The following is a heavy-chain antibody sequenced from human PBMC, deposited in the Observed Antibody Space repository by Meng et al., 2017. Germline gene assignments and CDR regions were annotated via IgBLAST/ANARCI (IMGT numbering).Heavy chain of an antibody. CDR3: ARDGSRSSAFRCFDI. V-gene: IGHV3-7*01. CDR1: GFTLCSYW. J-gene: IGHJ3*02. Sequence: GESLKISCEASGFTLCSYWMSWVRQAPGQGLEWVANIKEDGSEKQYVDSVKGRFIISRDNAKNSLYLQMDSLRVDDTAVYHCARDGSRSSAFRCFDIWGQGTLVTVSS. CDR2: IKEDGSEK. D-gene: IGHD1-26*01.